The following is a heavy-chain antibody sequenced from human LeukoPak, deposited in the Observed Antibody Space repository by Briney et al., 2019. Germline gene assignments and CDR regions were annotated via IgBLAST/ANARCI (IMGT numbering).Heavy chain of an antibody. CDR1: GYTFNTYG. CDR2: ISAHNGKT. J-gene: IGHJ5*01. D-gene: IGHD3-10*01. CDR3: ARAGWLYGSGTYCDS. Sequence: RASVKVSCKTFGYTFNTYGINWVRQAPGQGLEWMGWISAHNGKTNYAETLQDSVTMTTDTSTNTAYLELRSLRFDDTALYFCARAGWLYGSGTYCDSWGQGTLVTVSS. V-gene: IGHV1-18*01.